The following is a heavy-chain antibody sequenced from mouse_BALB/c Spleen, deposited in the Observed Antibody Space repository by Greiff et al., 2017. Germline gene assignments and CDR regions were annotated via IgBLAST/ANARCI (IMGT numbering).Heavy chain of an antibody. D-gene: IGHD2-13*01. J-gene: IGHJ4*01. V-gene: IGHV1-80*01. CDR2: ICPGDGDT. CDR1: GYAFSSYW. Sequence: QVQLKQSGADLVRPGSSVKISCKASGYAFSSYWMTWVKQRPGQGLEWIGQICPGDGDTNYNGKFKGKATLTADKASSTAYMQLSSLTSEDSAVYFCARSGDDAMDYWGQGTSVTVSA. CDR3: ARSGDDAMDY.